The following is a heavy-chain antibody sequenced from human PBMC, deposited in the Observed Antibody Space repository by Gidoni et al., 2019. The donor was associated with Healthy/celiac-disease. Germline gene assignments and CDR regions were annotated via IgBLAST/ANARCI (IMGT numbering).Heavy chain of an antibody. CDR3: ATGIMIVGWGNDAFDI. CDR2: ISSSNSTI. V-gene: IGHV3-48*01. J-gene: IGHJ3*02. D-gene: IGHD3-22*01. Sequence: EVQLVESGGGLVQPGGSLRLSCAASGFTFSSYSMNWVRQAPGKGLEWVSYISSSNSTIYYADSVKGRFTISRDNAKNSLYLQMNSLRAEDTAVYYCATGIMIVGWGNDAFDIWGQGTMVTVSS. CDR1: GFTFSSYS.